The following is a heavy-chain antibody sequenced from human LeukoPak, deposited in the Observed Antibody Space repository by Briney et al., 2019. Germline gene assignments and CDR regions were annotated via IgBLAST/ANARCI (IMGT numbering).Heavy chain of an antibody. J-gene: IGHJ4*02. V-gene: IGHV1-69*05. CDR2: IIPIFGTA. CDR1: GGTFSSYA. Sequence: SVKVSCKASGGTFSSYAISWVRQAPGQGLEWMGRIIPIFGTANYAQKFQGRVTITTDESTSTAYMELSSRRSEDTAVYYCARAMLIRRSVFDYWGQGTLVTVSS. D-gene: IGHD2-21*01. CDR3: ARAMLIRRSVFDY.